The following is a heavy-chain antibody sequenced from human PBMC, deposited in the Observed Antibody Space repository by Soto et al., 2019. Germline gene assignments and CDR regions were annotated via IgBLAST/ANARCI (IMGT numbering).Heavy chain of an antibody. J-gene: IGHJ4*02. CDR1: GFTFSDHY. CDR2: TRNKANSYTT. D-gene: IGHD1-7*01. CDR3: VSSTGNYRNCDY. V-gene: IGHV3-72*01. Sequence: EVQLVESGGGLVQPGGSLRLSCAASGFTFSDHYMDWVRQAPGKGLEWVGRTRNKANSYTTEYAASVKGRFTISRDDSKNSLYLQMNSLKTEDTAVYYCVSSTGNYRNCDYWVQGTLVTVSS.